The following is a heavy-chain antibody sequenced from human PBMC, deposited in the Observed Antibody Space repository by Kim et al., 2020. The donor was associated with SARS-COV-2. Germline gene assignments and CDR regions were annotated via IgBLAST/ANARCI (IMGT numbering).Heavy chain of an antibody. D-gene: IGHD5-12*01. CDR3: ARSQMATINY. Sequence: SETLSLTCTVSGGSISGCGYYWSWLRQHPGKGLEWVGYIYYSGSTYYNPSLKSRVTISVDTSKNQFSLKLSSVTAADTAVYYCARSQMATINYWGQGTLVTVSS. CDR1: GGSISGCGYY. J-gene: IGHJ4*02. V-gene: IGHV4-31*03. CDR2: IYYSGST.